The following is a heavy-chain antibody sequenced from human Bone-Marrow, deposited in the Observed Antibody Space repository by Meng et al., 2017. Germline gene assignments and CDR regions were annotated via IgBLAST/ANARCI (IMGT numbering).Heavy chain of an antibody. D-gene: IGHD6-19*01. CDR1: GFTFSNYA. CDR2: VSGSGAKT. V-gene: IGHV3-23*01. Sequence: GESLKISCAASGFTFSNYAMTWVRQAPGKGLEWVSTVSGSGAKTYYADSVKGRFTISRDKSKNTVYLQMTSLRVEDTAVYYCARTRGYGSSWYRYFDSWGQGTMVTVSS. J-gene: IGHJ4*02. CDR3: ARTRGYGSSWYRYFDS.